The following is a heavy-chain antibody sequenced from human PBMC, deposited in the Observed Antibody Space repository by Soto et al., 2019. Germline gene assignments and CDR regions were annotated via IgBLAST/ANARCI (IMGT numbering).Heavy chain of an antibody. CDR3: ARVGRSSGSLGY. Sequence: GVSLRLSCAASGFTFSSYWMTWVRQAPGKGLEWVANIKQDGSEKYYVDSVKGRFTISRDNAKNSLYLQMNSLRAEDTAVYSCARVGRSSGSLGYWGQGTLVTVSS. V-gene: IGHV3-7*01. D-gene: IGHD6-19*01. J-gene: IGHJ4*02. CDR2: IKQDGSEK. CDR1: GFTFSSYW.